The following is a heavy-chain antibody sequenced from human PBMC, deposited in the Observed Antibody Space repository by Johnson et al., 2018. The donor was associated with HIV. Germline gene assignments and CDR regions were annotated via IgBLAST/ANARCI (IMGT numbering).Heavy chain of an antibody. CDR3: ARDRPSGWPDAFDI. CDR1: GYTFSSYA. D-gene: IGHD6-19*01. J-gene: IGHJ3*02. Sequence: VQLVESGGGVVQPGRSLRLSCAASGYTFSSYAMHWVRQAPGKGLEWVAVISYDANNKYYADSVTGRFTISRDNSKNTLYLQMNSLRPEDTAVYYCARDRPSGWPDAFDIWGQGTMVTVSS. CDR2: ISYDANNK. V-gene: IGHV3-30*14.